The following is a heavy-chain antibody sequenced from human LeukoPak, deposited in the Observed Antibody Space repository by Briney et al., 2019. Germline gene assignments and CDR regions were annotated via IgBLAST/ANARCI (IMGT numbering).Heavy chain of an antibody. CDR1: GFTFSSYW. CDR3: ARGGQHSSGYYLGDFFDY. V-gene: IGHV3-7*01. J-gene: IGHJ4*02. Sequence: GGSLRLSCAASGFTFSSYWMSWVRQAPGKGLEWVANIKQDGSEKYYVDSVKGRFTISRDNAKNSLYLQMNSLRAEETAVYYCARGGQHSSGYYLGDFFDYWGQGTLVTVSS. D-gene: IGHD3-22*01. CDR2: IKQDGSEK.